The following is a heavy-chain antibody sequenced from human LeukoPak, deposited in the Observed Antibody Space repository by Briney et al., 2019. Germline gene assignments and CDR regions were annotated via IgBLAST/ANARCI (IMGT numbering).Heavy chain of an antibody. J-gene: IGHJ4*02. V-gene: IGHV4-59*01. CDR3: ARAGIAAAGKRNHFDY. CDR2: IYYSGST. CDR1: GGSISSYY. Sequence: PSETLSLTCTVSGGSISSYYWSWIRQPPGNGLEWIGYIYYSGSTNYNPSLKSRVTISVDTSKNQFSLKLSSVTAADTAVYYCARAGIAAAGKRNHFDYWGQGTLVTVSS. D-gene: IGHD6-13*01.